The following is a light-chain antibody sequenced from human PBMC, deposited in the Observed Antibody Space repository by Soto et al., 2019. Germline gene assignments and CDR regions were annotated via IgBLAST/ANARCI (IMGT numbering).Light chain of an antibody. Sequence: QSLLTQPPSVSVAPGQKVTISCSGSSSNIGNNYVSWYQQLPGTAPKLLIYDNNKRPSGIPDRFSGSKSGTSATLGITGLQTGDEADYYCGTWDSSLSAVVFGGGTKVTVL. CDR1: SSNIGNNY. V-gene: IGLV1-51*01. CDR3: GTWDSSLSAVV. CDR2: DNN. J-gene: IGLJ2*01.